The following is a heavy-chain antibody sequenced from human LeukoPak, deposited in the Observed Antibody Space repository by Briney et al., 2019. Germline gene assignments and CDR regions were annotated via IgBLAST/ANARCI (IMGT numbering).Heavy chain of an antibody. D-gene: IGHD6-13*01. V-gene: IGHV3-74*01. CDR2: IYSDGIST. Sequence: PGGSLRLSCAASGFTFSSYWMHWVRQAPGKGLVWVSRIYSDGISTSYADSVKGRFTISRDNSKNTLYLQMNSLKTEDTAVYYCTTESIAAELDYWGQGTLVTVSS. CDR3: TTESIAAELDY. CDR1: GFTFSSYW. J-gene: IGHJ4*02.